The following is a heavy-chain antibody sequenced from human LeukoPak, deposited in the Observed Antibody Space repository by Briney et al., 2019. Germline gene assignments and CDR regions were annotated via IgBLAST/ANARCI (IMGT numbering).Heavy chain of an antibody. CDR3: ARGVISTDAFDI. J-gene: IGHJ3*02. CDR1: GGSISSYY. Sequence: SETLSLTCTVSGGSISSYYWTWTRQPPGKGLELIGYIYYSGSTNYNPSLKSRVTISVHTSKNQFSLKLSSVSAADTAVYYCARGVISTDAFDIWGQGTMVTVSS. CDR2: IYYSGST. D-gene: IGHD3-10*01. V-gene: IGHV4-59*01.